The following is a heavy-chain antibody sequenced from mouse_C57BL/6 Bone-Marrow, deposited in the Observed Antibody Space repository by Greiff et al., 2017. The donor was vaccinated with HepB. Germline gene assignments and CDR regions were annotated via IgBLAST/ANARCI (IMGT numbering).Heavy chain of an antibody. Sequence: EVQLQQSGAELVRPGASVKLSCTASGFNIKDDYMHWVKQRPEQGLEWIGWIDPENGDTEYASKFQGKATITADTSSNTAYLQLSSLTSEDTAVYYCTTWGITGRLYYYAMDYWGQGTSVTVSS. CDR1: GFNIKDDY. V-gene: IGHV14-4*01. D-gene: IGHD3-3*01. J-gene: IGHJ4*01. CDR3: TTWGITGRLYYYAMDY. CDR2: IDPENGDT.